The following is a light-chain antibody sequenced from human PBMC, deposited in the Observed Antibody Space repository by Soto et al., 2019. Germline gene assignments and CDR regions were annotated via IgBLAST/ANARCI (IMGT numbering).Light chain of an antibody. CDR2: AAS. CDR3: PKNNRAPRT. CDR1: QGIRDY. V-gene: IGKV1-27*01. Sequence: DIQMTQSPSSLSACVGDRVTITCRASQGIRDYLAWYQQKPGKVPKLLVYAASTLQSGVPSRFSASGSGTDFTLTISSLQPEDVATYSCPKNNRAPRTSGPVTRLEI. J-gene: IGKJ5*01.